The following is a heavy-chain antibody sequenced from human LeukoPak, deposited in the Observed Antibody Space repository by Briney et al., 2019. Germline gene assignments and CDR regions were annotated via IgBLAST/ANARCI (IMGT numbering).Heavy chain of an antibody. Sequence: PSETLSLTCAVYGGSFSGYYWSWTRQPPGKGLEWIGEINHSGSTNYNPSLKSRVTISVDTSKNQFSLKLSSVTAADTAVYYCARGGRAIDYWGQGTLVTVSS. D-gene: IGHD1-26*01. V-gene: IGHV4-34*01. CDR2: INHSGST. CDR1: GGSFSGYY. J-gene: IGHJ4*02. CDR3: ARGGRAIDY.